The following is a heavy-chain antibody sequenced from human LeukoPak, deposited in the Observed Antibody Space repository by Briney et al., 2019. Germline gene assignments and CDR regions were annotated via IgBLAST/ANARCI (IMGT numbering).Heavy chain of an antibody. Sequence: PGGSLRLSCAASGFTFSIYAMSWVRQAPGNGLEWVSAISGSGGSTYYADSVKGRFTISRDNSKNTLYLQMNSLRAEDTAVYYCAIVVPAAISEVDDYWGQGTLVTVSS. CDR2: ISGSGGST. CDR1: GFTFSIYA. V-gene: IGHV3-23*01. J-gene: IGHJ4*02. D-gene: IGHD2-2*02. CDR3: AIVVPAAISEVDDY.